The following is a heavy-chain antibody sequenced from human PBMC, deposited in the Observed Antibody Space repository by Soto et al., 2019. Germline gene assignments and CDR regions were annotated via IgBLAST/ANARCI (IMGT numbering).Heavy chain of an antibody. CDR2: ISSNGGST. CDR3: ARDLAGYSGYPFDY. CDR1: GFTFSSYA. D-gene: IGHD5-12*01. Sequence: EVQLVESGGGLVQPGGSLRLSCAASGFTFSSYAMHWVRQAPGKGLEYVSTISSNGGSTCYANSVKGRFTISRDNSKNTLYFKRGSLGADEMVVYYCARDLAGYSGYPFDYWGQGTLVTVSS. V-gene: IGHV3-64*01. J-gene: IGHJ4*02.